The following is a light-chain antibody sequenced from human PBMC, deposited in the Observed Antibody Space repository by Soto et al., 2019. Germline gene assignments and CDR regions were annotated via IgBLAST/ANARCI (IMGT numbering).Light chain of an antibody. CDR1: SSDVGGYNF. CDR2: EVS. CDR3: CSYRSTGILL. J-gene: IGLJ2*01. Sequence: QSALTQPASVSGSPGQSITISCIGTSSDVGGYNFVSWYQQHPGKAPKLMIYEVSNRPSGVSTRFSGSKSGNTASLTISGLQAEDEADYNCCSYRSTGILLFGGGTKLTVL. V-gene: IGLV2-14*01.